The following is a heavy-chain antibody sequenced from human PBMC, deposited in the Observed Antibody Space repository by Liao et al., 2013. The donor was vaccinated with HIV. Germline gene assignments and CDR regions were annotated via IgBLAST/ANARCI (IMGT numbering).Heavy chain of an antibody. D-gene: IGHD6-19*01. CDR3: ASCSSGWYYFDY. J-gene: IGHJ4*02. CDR1: GGSISSGSYY. CDR2: IYTSGST. Sequence: QVQLQESGPGLVRPSQTLSLTCTLSGGSISSGSYYWSWIRQPAGKGLEWIGRIYTSGSTNYNPSLKSRLTISVDTSKNQFSLKLSSVTAADTAVYYCASCSSGWYYFDYWGQGTLVTVSS. V-gene: IGHV4-61*02.